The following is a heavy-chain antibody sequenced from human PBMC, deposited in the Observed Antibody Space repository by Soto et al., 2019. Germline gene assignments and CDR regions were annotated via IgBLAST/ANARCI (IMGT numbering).Heavy chain of an antibody. J-gene: IGHJ6*03. V-gene: IGHV4-34*01. Sequence: SETLSLTCAVYGGSFSGYYWSWIRQPPGKGLEWIGEINHSGSTNYNPSLKSRVTISVDTSKNQFSLKLSSVTAADTAVYYCAREGYSGYEYYYYYYMDVWGKGTTVTVSS. CDR2: INHSGST. CDR3: AREGYSGYEYYYYYYMDV. CDR1: GGSFSGYY. D-gene: IGHD5-12*01.